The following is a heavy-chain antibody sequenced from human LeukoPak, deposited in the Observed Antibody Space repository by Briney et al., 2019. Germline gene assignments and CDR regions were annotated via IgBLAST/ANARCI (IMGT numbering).Heavy chain of an antibody. D-gene: IGHD3-10*01. CDR1: GGSISSGDYY. Sequence: SQTLSLTCTVSGGSISSGDYYWSWIRQPPGKGLEWIGYIYYSGSTYYNPSLKSRVTISVDTSKNQFSLKLSSVTAADTAVYYCARVYYYGANWFDPWGQGALVTVSS. J-gene: IGHJ5*02. CDR3: ARVYYYGANWFDP. CDR2: IYYSGST. V-gene: IGHV4-30-4*01.